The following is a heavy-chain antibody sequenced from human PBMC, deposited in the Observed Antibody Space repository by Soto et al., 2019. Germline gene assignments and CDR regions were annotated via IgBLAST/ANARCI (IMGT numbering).Heavy chain of an antibody. D-gene: IGHD5-12*01. Sequence: ASVKVSCKASGYMFDNYYIHWVRQTPGQGLQWIGVINPSRGLTTYAQKFQGRVSMTRDTSTTTVFMELSSLTSEDTAIYYCARDGVPIAGPRGSFDNWGPGTLVTVSS. CDR3: ARDGVPIAGPRGSFDN. CDR1: GYMFDNYY. CDR2: INPSRGLT. J-gene: IGHJ4*02. V-gene: IGHV1-46*02.